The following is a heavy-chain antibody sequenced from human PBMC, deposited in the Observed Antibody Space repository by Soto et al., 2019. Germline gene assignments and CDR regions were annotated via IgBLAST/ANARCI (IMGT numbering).Heavy chain of an antibody. CDR1: GGSVSSGSYY. V-gene: IGHV4-61*01. Sequence: QVQLQESGPGLVKPSETLSLTCTVSGGSVSSGSYYWSWIRQPPGKGLEWIGYIYYSGSTNYNRSLKSRVTISVDTSKNQFSLKLSSVTAADTAVYYCGRRGGQIPIDYWGQGTLVTVSS. D-gene: IGHD3-10*01. J-gene: IGHJ4*02. CDR2: IYYSGST. CDR3: GRRGGQIPIDY.